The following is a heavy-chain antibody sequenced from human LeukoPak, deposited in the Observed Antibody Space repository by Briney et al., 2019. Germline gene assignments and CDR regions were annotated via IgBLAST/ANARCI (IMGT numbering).Heavy chain of an antibody. D-gene: IGHD6-13*01. CDR2: ISSSSSYI. CDR1: GFTFSSYS. CDR3: ARGIAAAFPDY. J-gene: IGHJ4*02. Sequence: GGSLRLSCAASGFTFSSYSMNWVRQAPGKGLEWVSSISSSSSYIYYADSVKGRFTISRDNAKNSLYLQMNSLRAEDTAVYYCARGIAAAFPDYWGQGTLVTVSS. V-gene: IGHV3-21*04.